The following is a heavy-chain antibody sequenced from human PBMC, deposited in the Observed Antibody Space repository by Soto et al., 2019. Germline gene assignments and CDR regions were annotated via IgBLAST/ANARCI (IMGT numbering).Heavy chain of an antibody. D-gene: IGHD2-15*01. J-gene: IGHJ4*01. CDR1: GYTLTEIS. CDR3: ATGGSRSLLDY. CDR2: LDPEDGET. Sequence: GASVKVSCKISGYTLTEISMHWVRQPPGKGLEWMGGLDPEDGETIYAQNFQGRVTVTEDTSTDTAYMELSSLRYDDTAVYYCATGGSRSLLDYWGQGTLVTVSS. V-gene: IGHV1-24*01.